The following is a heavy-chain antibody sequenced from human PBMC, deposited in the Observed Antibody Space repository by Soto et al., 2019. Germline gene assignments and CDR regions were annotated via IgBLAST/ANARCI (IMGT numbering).Heavy chain of an antibody. CDR2: ISYDGSDK. J-gene: IGHJ4*02. CDR3: AKETYSGPLDY. CDR1: GFTFSSYG. Sequence: QVQLVESGGGWVKPGRSLRLSCEASGFTFSSYGIHWVRQAPGKGLEWVAVISYDGSDKYYADSVKGRFTISRDNSKNTLYLQMNSLRAEDTAVYYCAKETYSGPLDYWGQGTLVTVSS. V-gene: IGHV3-30*18. D-gene: IGHD2-15*01.